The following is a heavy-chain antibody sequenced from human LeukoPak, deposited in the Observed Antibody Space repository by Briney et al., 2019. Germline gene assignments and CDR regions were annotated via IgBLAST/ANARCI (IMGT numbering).Heavy chain of an antibody. D-gene: IGHD3-3*01. CDR3: AAGTYYDFWSGYSAPDY. Sequence: GSVKVSCKASGYTFTSYDINRVRQATGQGLEWMGWMNPNSGNTGYAQKFQGRVTMTRNTSISTAYMELSSLRSEDTAVYYCAAGTYYDFWSGYSAPDYWGQGTLVTVSS. V-gene: IGHV1-8*01. CDR1: GYTFTSYD. CDR2: MNPNSGNT. J-gene: IGHJ4*02.